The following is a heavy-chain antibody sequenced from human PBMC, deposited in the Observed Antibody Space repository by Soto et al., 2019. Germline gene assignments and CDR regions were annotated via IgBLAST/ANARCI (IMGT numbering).Heavy chain of an antibody. CDR1: GFTFSSSA. CDR2: ISSDGSEK. D-gene: IGHD6-13*01. Sequence: QVQLVESGGGVVQPGESLRLSCAASGFTFSSSAMHWLRQAPGKGLEWVAVISSDGSEKHYADSVKGRFTISRDNSRDTLYLQMHSLSAEDTAGYYCARADSSSWHNFDYWGQGTLGTVSS. CDR3: ARADSSSWHNFDY. V-gene: IGHV3-30-3*01. J-gene: IGHJ4*02.